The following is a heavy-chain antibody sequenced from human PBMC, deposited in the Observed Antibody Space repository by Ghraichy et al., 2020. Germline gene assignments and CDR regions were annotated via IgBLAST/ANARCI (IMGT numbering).Heavy chain of an antibody. CDR3: ARSSYISSYYYALYFQH. V-gene: IGHV4-34*01. Sequence: SETLSLTCALYGGSFSGYYWTWIRQPPGKGLEWIGEVNHSGSTNYNPSLQSRVTISVDTSKNQFSLKLSSVTAADTAVYYCARSSYISSYYYALYFQHWGQGTLVTVSS. D-gene: IGHD3-22*01. J-gene: IGHJ1*01. CDR1: GGSFSGYY. CDR2: VNHSGST.